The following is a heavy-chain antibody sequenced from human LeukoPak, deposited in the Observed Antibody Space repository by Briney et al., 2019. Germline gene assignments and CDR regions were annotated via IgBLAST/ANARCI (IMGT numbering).Heavy chain of an antibody. D-gene: IGHD3-10*01. CDR1: GFTFSSYS. CDR3: ARGRYPKTTDYGSGSNSFAFDI. Sequence: PGGSLRLSCAASGFTFSSYSMNWVRQAPGKGLEWVSSISSSSSYIYYADSVKGRFTISRDNAKNSLYLQMNSLRAEDTAVYYCARGRYPKTTDYGSGSNSFAFDIWGQGTMVTVSS. V-gene: IGHV3-21*04. CDR2: ISSSSSYI. J-gene: IGHJ3*02.